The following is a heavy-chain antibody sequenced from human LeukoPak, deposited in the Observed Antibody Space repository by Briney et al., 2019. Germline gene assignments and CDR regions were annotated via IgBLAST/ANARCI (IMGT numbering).Heavy chain of an antibody. V-gene: IGHV4-34*01. CDR1: GGSLSGHY. CDR3: ARDPCSRSSCPLRY. CDR2: INHSGTT. D-gene: IGHD6-13*01. Sequence: SETLSLTCAVSGGSLSGHYSNWIRQPPGKGLEWIGEINHSGTTNYEPSLRGRVAISVDTSNNQCSLRLTSVTAADTAVYYCARDPCSRSSCPLRYWGQGTQVTVSS. J-gene: IGHJ4*02.